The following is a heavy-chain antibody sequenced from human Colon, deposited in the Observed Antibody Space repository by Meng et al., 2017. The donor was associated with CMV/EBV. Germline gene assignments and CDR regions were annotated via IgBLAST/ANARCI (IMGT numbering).Heavy chain of an antibody. CDR1: GFSFSSYE. J-gene: IGHJ1*01. CDR3: ATHYYDKGGDQCLQH. V-gene: IGHV3-48*03. Sequence: GESLKISCAASGFSFSSYEMNWVRQAPGKGLEWVSYISSASITTYYAESVKGRFDISRDNSGNAMYLQMDSLRAEDTAIYYCATHYYDKGGDQCLQHWGQGTLVTVSS. D-gene: IGHD3-22*01. CDR2: ISSASITT.